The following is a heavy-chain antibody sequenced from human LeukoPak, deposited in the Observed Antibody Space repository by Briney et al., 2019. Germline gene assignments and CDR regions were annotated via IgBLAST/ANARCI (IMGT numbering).Heavy chain of an antibody. V-gene: IGHV3-7*05. CDR2: INQDGSEK. CDR3: AKYYYDSSGYYYFQH. J-gene: IGHJ1*01. Sequence: GGSLRLSCAASGFTFSSHWMSWVRQAPGKGLEWVANINQDGSEKYYVGSVKGRFTISRDNAKNSLYLLVNSLRAEDTAVYYCAKYYYDSSGYYYFQHWGQGTLVTVSS. D-gene: IGHD3-22*01. CDR1: GFTFSSHW.